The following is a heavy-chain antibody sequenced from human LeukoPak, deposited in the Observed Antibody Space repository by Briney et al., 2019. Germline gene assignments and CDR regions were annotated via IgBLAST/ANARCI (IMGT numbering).Heavy chain of an antibody. CDR1: GYSFTSYW. CDR2: IYPGDSDT. V-gene: IGHV5-51*01. Sequence: GESLKISCKGSGYSFTSYWIGWVRQMPGKGLEWMGIIYPGDSDTRCSPSFQGQVTISADKTISTAYLQWSSLKASDTAMYYCARHAVPAAIQNWFDPWGQGTLVTVSS. D-gene: IGHD2-2*02. CDR3: ARHAVPAAIQNWFDP. J-gene: IGHJ5*02.